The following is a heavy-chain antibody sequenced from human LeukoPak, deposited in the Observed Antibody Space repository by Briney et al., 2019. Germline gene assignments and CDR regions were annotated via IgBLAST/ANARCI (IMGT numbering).Heavy chain of an antibody. CDR1: GYTFTSYD. CDR2: INPNSGGT. J-gene: IGHJ4*02. Sequence: ASVKVSCKASGYTFTSYDINWVRQATGQGLEWMGWINPNSGGTNYAQKFQGRVTMTRDTSISTAYMELSRLRSDDTAVYYCAREGPCGGDCYGGYYFDYWGQGTLVTVSS. CDR3: AREGPCGGDCYGGYYFDY. D-gene: IGHD2-21*02. V-gene: IGHV1-2*02.